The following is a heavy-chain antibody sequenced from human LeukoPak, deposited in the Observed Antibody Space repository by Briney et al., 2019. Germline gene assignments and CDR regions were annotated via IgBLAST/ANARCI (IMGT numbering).Heavy chain of an antibody. Sequence: VASVKVSCKASGYTFAKYAIHWVRQAPGQRLEWMGWINAGNGNTRYSQKFQGGVTITRDTSASTAYMELSSLRSEDTGVYYCARSILVVPVASHYNYGVDVWGQGTTVTVSS. V-gene: IGHV1-3*01. J-gene: IGHJ6*02. CDR2: INAGNGNT. CDR1: GYTFAKYA. CDR3: ARSILVVPVASHYNYGVDV. D-gene: IGHD2-2*01.